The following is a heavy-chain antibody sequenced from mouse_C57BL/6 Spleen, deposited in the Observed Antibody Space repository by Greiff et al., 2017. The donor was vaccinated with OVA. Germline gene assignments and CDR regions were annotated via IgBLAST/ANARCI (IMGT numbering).Heavy chain of an antibody. CDR1: GYTFTSYG. D-gene: IGHD1-1*01. CDR2: IYPRSGNT. Sequence: VKLVESGAELARPGASVKLSCKASGYTFTSYGISWVKQRTGQGLEWIGEIYPRSGNTYYNEQFKGKATLTADTSSSTAYMELRSLTSEGSAVYFFARSAYGSSLYYFDYWGQGTTLTVSS. V-gene: IGHV1-81*01. J-gene: IGHJ2*01. CDR3: ARSAYGSSLYYFDY.